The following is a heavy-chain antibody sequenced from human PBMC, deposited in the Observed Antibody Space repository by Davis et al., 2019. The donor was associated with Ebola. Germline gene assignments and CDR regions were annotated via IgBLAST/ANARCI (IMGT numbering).Heavy chain of an antibody. Sequence: GESLKISCAASGFTVSSNYMSWVRQAPGKGLEWVSVIYSGGSTYYADSVKGRFTISRDNSKNTLYLQMNSLRADDTAVYYCARGFTMIVAGWCDYWGQGTLVTVSS. D-gene: IGHD3-22*01. V-gene: IGHV3-53*01. CDR2: IYSGGST. CDR1: GFTVSSNY. J-gene: IGHJ4*02. CDR3: ARGFTMIVAGWCDY.